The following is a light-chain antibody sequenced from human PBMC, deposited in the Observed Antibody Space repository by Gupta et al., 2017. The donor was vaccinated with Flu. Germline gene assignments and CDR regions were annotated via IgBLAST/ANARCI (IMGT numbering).Light chain of an antibody. CDR3: LQALHMRT. CDR2: LGS. CDR1: QSLQHSNGYNY. Sequence: VTPGEPASISCRSSQSLQHSNGYNYLDWYLQKPGQSPQRLIYLGSIRASGVPDRFSGSGSGTDFTLKISRVEAEDIGVYYCLQALHMRTFGQGTRVEIK. V-gene: IGKV2-28*01. J-gene: IGKJ1*01.